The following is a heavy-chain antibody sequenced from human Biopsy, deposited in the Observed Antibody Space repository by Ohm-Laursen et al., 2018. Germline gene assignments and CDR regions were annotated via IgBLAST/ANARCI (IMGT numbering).Heavy chain of an antibody. CDR3: GNEVHGRDY. CDR2: IYQSGRT. Sequence: VTLSLTCAVFGKTFSDYYWSLIRQPPGKGLEWIGQIYQSGRTIYYPFIKSRVNTSADKSNKQFFLKLTLEASADTAVYLCGNEVHGRDYWGQGALVTVSS. V-gene: IGHV4-34*08. D-gene: IGHD2-15*01. J-gene: IGHJ4*02. CDR1: GKTFSDYY.